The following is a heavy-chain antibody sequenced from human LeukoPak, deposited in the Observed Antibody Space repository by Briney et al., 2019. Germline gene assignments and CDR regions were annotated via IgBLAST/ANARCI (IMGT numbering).Heavy chain of an antibody. CDR1: GGSISSYY. D-gene: IGHD3-10*01. CDR2: IYYSGST. Sequence: SETLSLTCTVSGGSISSYYWSWIRQPPGKGLEWIGYIYYSGSTNYNPSLKSRVSISLDTSKNQFSLKLSSVTAADTAVYYCARDGGASRMGVWGQGTTVTVSS. CDR3: ARDGGASRMGV. V-gene: IGHV4-59*01. J-gene: IGHJ6*02.